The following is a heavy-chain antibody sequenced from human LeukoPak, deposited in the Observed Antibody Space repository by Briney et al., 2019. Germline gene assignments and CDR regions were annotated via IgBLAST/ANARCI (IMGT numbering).Heavy chain of an antibody. CDR3: AKDAREARPYYYMDV. J-gene: IGHJ6*03. D-gene: IGHD6-6*01. Sequence: PGGSLRLSCAASGFTFSSYAMTWVRQAPGKGLEWVSAISGSGGSTYYADSVKGWLTSSRNNSKNTLYLEMIRLRAEDTAVSYGAKDAREARPYYYMDVWGKGTTVTVS. CDR1: GFTFSSYA. CDR2: ISGSGGST. V-gene: IGHV3-23*01.